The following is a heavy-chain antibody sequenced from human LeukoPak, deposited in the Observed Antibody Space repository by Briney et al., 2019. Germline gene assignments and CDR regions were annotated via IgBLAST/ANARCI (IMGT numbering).Heavy chain of an antibody. CDR3: ARDWRRGESGTGAFDI. V-gene: IGHV3-48*01. Sequence: GGSLRLSCAASGFTFSSYSMNWVRQAPGKGLEWVSYISSSSSTIYYADSVKGRFTISRDNAKNSLYLQMNSLRAEDTAVYYCARDWRRGESGTGAFDIWGQGTMVTVSS. D-gene: IGHD3-16*01. CDR1: GFTFSSYS. J-gene: IGHJ3*02. CDR2: ISSSSSTI.